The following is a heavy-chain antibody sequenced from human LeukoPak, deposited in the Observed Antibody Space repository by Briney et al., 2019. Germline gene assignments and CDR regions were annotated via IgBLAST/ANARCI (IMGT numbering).Heavy chain of an antibody. J-gene: IGHJ4*02. CDR3: TTYTVGPTTSHSDY. CDR2: IKSKTDGGTT. Sequence: PGGSLRLSCAASGFTFSHAWMSRARQAPGKGLEWVGRIKSKTDGGTTDCAAPVKGRFTISRDDSKNTLYLQMYSLKTEDTAVYYCTTYTVGPTTSHSDYWGQGTLVTVSS. CDR1: GFTFSHAW. V-gene: IGHV3-15*01. D-gene: IGHD1-26*01.